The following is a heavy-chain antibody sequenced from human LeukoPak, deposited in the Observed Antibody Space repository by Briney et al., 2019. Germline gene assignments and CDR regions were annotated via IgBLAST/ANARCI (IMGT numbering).Heavy chain of an antibody. Sequence: GGSLRLSCAASGFTFSSYAMSWVRQAPGKGLEWVSPISGSGGSTYYADSVKGRFTISRDNSKNTLYLQMNSLRAEDTAVYYCAKVVWFGELAYYFDYWGQGTQGTVSS. D-gene: IGHD3-10*01. CDR3: AKVVWFGELAYYFDY. CDR2: ISGSGGST. CDR1: GFTFSSYA. V-gene: IGHV3-23*01. J-gene: IGHJ4*02.